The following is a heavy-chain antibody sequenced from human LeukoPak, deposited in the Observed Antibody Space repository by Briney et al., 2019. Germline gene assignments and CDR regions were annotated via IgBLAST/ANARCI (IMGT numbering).Heavy chain of an antibody. V-gene: IGHV4-61*05. CDR1: GGSISSSSYY. Sequence: SETLSLTCTVSGGSISSSSYYWGWIRQPPGKGLEWIGYIYYSGSTNYNPSLKSRVTISVDTSKNQFSLKLSSVTAADTAVYYCARLSVGYYYYYYMDVWGKGTTVTVSS. CDR3: ARLSVGYYYYYYMDV. CDR2: IYYSGST. J-gene: IGHJ6*03.